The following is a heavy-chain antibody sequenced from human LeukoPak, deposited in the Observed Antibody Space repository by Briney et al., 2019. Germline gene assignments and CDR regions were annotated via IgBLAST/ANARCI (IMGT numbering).Heavy chain of an antibody. CDR3: ARTSGHYYDSKGPFDY. Sequence: KPSETLSLTCTVSGGSISSNNYYWGWIRQPPGKGLEWIGSIFYSGSTYYNPSLKSRVTISLDTSKNQFSLKLTSVTAADTAVYYCARTSGHYYDSKGPFDYWGQGTLVTVSS. CDR1: GGSISSNNYY. V-gene: IGHV4-39*01. J-gene: IGHJ4*02. CDR2: IFYSGST. D-gene: IGHD3-22*01.